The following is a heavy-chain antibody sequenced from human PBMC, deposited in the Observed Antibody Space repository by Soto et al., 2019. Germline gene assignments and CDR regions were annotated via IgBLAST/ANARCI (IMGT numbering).Heavy chain of an antibody. Sequence: QVQLQESGPGLVKPSETLSLTCTVSSGSISTYYWSWIRQPPGKGLEWIGYIYYTGSTNYNPSLKARVAISMDTSKNQFCLNLSSVTAADTAVYYCAGAPNWAYFGFWGLGTLVTVSS. V-gene: IGHV4-59*01. D-gene: IGHD7-27*01. J-gene: IGHJ4*02. CDR3: AGAPNWAYFGF. CDR1: SGSISTYY. CDR2: IYYTGST.